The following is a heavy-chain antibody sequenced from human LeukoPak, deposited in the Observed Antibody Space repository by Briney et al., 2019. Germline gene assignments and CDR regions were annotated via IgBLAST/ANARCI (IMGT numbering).Heavy chain of an antibody. V-gene: IGHV3-30-3*01. CDR3: AREGYYGSGSPPSLYFGY. Sequence: GGSLRLSCAASGFTFRNYVIHWVRQAPGKGLEWVAVTSSNLNVKLYADSVKGRFTISRDNSRSTLYLQMNSLRPEDTAIYYCAREGYYGSGSPPSLYFGYWGQGTLVTVSS. D-gene: IGHD3-10*01. CDR1: GFTFRNYV. J-gene: IGHJ4*02. CDR2: TSSNLNVK.